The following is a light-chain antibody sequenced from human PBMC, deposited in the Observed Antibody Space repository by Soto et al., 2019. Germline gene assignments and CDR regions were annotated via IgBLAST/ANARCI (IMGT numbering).Light chain of an antibody. CDR1: QSVRSN. J-gene: IGKJ2*01. CDR2: DTS. CDR3: QQYNNWPPYT. Sequence: IVMTQSPATLSLSPGERATLSCRASQSVRSNLAWYQQKPGQAPRLLVYDTSTRATGIPARFSGSGSGTEFTLTISSLQSEDFAVYYCQQYNNWPPYTFGQGTKLEIK. V-gene: IGKV3D-15*01.